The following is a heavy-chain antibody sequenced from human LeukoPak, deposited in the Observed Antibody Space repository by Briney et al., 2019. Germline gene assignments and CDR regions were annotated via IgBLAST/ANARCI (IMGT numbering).Heavy chain of an antibody. D-gene: IGHD3-22*01. J-gene: IGHJ4*02. V-gene: IGHV3-23*01. Sequence: PGGSLRLSCAASGFTFSSYGMSWVRQAPGKGLEWASAISTTGGTTYYADSVKGRFTISRDNAKNSLYLQMNSLRAEDTAAYYCARALNYYDSSGFDYWGQGTLVTVSS. CDR3: ARALNYYDSSGFDY. CDR1: GFTFSSYG. CDR2: ISTTGGTT.